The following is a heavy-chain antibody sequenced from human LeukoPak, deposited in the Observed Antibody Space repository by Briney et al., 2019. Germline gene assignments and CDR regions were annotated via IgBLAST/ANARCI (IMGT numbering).Heavy chain of an antibody. J-gene: IGHJ4*02. Sequence: ASVKASCKASGYTFTSYGISWVRQAPGQGLEWMGWISAYNGNTNYAQKLQGRVTMTTDTSTSTAYMELRSLRSDDTAVYYCASVGATYFFVDYWGQGTLVTVSS. CDR2: ISAYNGNT. CDR1: GYTFTSYG. D-gene: IGHD1-26*01. V-gene: IGHV1-18*01. CDR3: ASVGATYFFVDY.